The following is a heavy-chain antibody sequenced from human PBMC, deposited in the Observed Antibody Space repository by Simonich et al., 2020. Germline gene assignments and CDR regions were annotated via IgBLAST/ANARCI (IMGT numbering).Heavy chain of an antibody. J-gene: IGHJ3*02. Sequence: QVQLVQSGAEVKKPGASVKVSCKASGYTFTGYYIHWLRQAPGQGLEWWGWINPISGGTNYAQKCQGRVTMTRDTSISTAYMELSRLRSDDTAVYYCARVRFEAFDIWGQGTMVTVSS. CDR1: GYTFTGYY. V-gene: IGHV1-2*02. CDR3: ARVRFEAFDI. CDR2: INPISGGT.